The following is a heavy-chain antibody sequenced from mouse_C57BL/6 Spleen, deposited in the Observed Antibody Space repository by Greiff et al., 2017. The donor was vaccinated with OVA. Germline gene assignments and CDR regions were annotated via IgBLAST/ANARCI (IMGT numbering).Heavy chain of an antibody. CDR3: ASGYDYDGSFAY. V-gene: IGHV1-61*01. CDR2: IYPSDSET. J-gene: IGHJ3*01. CDR1: GYTFTSYW. D-gene: IGHD2-4*01. Sequence: QVQLQQPGAELVRPGSSVKLSCKASGYTFTSYWMDWVKQRPGQGLEWIGNIYPSDSETHYNQKFKDKATLTVDKSSSTAYMQLSSLTSEDSAVYYCASGYDYDGSFAYWGQGTLVTVSA.